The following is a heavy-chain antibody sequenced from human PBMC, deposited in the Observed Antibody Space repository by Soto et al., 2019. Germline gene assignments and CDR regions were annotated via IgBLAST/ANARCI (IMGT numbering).Heavy chain of an antibody. D-gene: IGHD6-19*01. V-gene: IGHV3-30*18. CDR3: AKDRIAVAGTRSFNYYYYGMDV. CDR1: GFTFSSYG. Sequence: TGGSLRLSCAASGFTFSSYGMHWVRQAPGKGLEWVAVISYDGSNKYYADSVKGRFTISRDNSKNTLYLQMNSPRAEDTAVYYCAKDRIAVAGTRSFNYYYYGMDVWGQGTAVTV. CDR2: ISYDGSNK. J-gene: IGHJ6*02.